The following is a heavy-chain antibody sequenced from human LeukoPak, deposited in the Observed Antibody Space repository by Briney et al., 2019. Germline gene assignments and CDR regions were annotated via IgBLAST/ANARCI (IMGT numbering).Heavy chain of an antibody. J-gene: IGHJ4*02. CDR3: ARHRDGYRYFDY. V-gene: IGHV4-38-2*01. D-gene: IGHD5-24*01. CDR1: GYSISSGYY. CDR2: IYHSGST. Sequence: PSETLSLTCAVSGYSISSGYYWGWIRQPSGKGLEWIGSIYHSGSTYYNPSLKSRVTISVDTSKNQFSLKLSSVTAADTAVYYCARHRDGYRYFDYWGQGTLVTVSS.